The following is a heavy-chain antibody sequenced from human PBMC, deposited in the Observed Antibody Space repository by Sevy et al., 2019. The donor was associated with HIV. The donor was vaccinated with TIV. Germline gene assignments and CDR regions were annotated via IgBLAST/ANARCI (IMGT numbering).Heavy chain of an antibody. CDR2: ISGSGGST. V-gene: IGHV3-23*01. J-gene: IGHJ4*02. CDR1: GFTFSSYA. D-gene: IGHD2-15*01. Sequence: GGSLRLSCAASGFTFSSYAMSWVRQAPGKGLEWVSAISGSGGSTYYADSVKGRFTISRDNSKNTLYRQMNSLRAEETAVYYCVKASYCSGGSCYRYYFAYWGQRTLFTVSS. CDR3: VKASYCSGGSCYRYYFAY.